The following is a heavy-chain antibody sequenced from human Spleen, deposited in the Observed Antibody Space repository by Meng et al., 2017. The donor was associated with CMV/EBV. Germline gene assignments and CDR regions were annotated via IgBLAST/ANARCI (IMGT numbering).Heavy chain of an antibody. CDR3: ARDCRDYDFWSGYPKKEGWFDP. D-gene: IGHD3-3*01. Sequence: GGYYWSWIRQHPGKGLEWIGYIYYSGSTYYNPSLKSRVTISVDTSKNQFSLKLSSVTAADTAVYYCARDCRDYDFWSGYPKKEGWFDPWGQGTLVTVPQ. J-gene: IGHJ5*02. CDR1: GGYY. CDR2: IYYSGST. V-gene: IGHV4-31*02.